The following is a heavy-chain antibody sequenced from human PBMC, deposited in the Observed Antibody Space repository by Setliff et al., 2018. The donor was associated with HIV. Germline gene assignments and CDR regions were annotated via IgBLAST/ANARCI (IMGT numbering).Heavy chain of an antibody. CDR3: AREIQFSATTYYYYYMDD. CDR1: GGSISSYY. V-gene: IGHV4-4*07. Sequence: LSLTCTVSGGSISSYYWSWIRQPAGKGLEWIGRIYASGRTNYNPSLKSRVTLSVDTSKNQFSLKVTSVTAADTAAYYCAREIQFSATTYYYYYMDDWGRGTTVTVSS. D-gene: IGHD5-18*01. J-gene: IGHJ6*03. CDR2: IYASGRT.